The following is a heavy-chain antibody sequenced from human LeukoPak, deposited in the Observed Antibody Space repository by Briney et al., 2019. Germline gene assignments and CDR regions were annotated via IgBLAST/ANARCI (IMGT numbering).Heavy chain of an antibody. CDR3: ARDPVESIAVATDDESSDY. CDR2: IKQDGSEK. D-gene: IGHD6-19*01. Sequence: GGSLRLSCAASGFTFSSYWMSWVRQAPGKGLEWVANIKQDGSEKYYVDSVKGRFTISRDNAKNSLYLQMNSLRAEDTAVYYCARDPVESIAVATDDESSDYWGQGTLVTVSS. J-gene: IGHJ4*02. V-gene: IGHV3-7*01. CDR1: GFTFSSYW.